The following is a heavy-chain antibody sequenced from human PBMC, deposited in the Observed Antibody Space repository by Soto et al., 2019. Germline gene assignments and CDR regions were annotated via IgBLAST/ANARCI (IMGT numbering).Heavy chain of an antibody. CDR1: GGSDVFNNYP. D-gene: IGHD6-13*01. CDR3: ARHYPTAVSRAGWFDT. J-gene: IGHJ5*02. CDR2: IITMFNTA. Sequence: QVQLVQSGAEIKKPASSVKVSCKASGGSDVFNNYPVSWVRQAPGQGLEWMGAIITMFNTADYAQRFLGRVTTTADEFTRTVYMELTSLTSDDTAVSYCARHYPTAVSRAGWFDTWGQGTLVTVSS. V-gene: IGHV1-69*01.